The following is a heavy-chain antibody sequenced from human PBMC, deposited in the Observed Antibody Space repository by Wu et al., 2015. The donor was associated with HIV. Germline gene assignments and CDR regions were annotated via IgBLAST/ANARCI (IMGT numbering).Heavy chain of an antibody. Sequence: QVQLVQSGAEVKKPGASVKVSCKASGYTFINYGISWVRQAPGQGLEWMGFIDPEDGETVYVERFQGRVTMTADTSTDTAYMYVRSLRSDDTAIYYCAAAGVTGGHSGDFWGQGTLVTVSS. CDR3: AAAGVTGGHSGDF. V-gene: IGHV1-18*01. D-gene: IGHD6-25*01. CDR1: GYTFINYG. CDR2: IDPEDGET. J-gene: IGHJ4*02.